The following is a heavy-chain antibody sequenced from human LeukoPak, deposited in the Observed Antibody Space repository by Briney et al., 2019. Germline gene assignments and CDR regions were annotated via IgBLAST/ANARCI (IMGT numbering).Heavy chain of an antibody. Sequence: SETLSLTCAVSGGSISRTNWWSWVRPSPGQGREWIGEISLSGHTNYNPSLQSRVTMSLDEAKNQVSLDLASVTDADTAVYYCSRESGAFSPFGYWGQGTLVTVHS. D-gene: IGHD1-26*01. CDR2: ISLSGHT. CDR1: GGSISRTNW. CDR3: SRESGAFSPFGY. J-gene: IGHJ4*02. V-gene: IGHV4-4*02.